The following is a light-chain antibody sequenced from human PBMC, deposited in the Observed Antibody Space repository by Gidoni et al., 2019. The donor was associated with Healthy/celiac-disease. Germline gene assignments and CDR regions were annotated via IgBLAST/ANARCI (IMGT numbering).Light chain of an antibody. CDR3: SSYAGSNNLV. V-gene: IGLV2-8*01. CDR2: EVS. CDR1: SSDVGGYNY. Sequence: QSALTQPPSASASPGPPVTISCTGTSSDVGGYNYVSWYQQHPGKAPKLMIYEVSKRPSGVPDRFSGSKSGNTASLTVSGLQAEDEADYYCSSYAGSNNLVFGGGTKLTVL. J-gene: IGLJ2*01.